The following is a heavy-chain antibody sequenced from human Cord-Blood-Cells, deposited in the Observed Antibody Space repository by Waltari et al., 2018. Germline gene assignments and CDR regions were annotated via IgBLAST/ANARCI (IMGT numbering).Heavy chain of an antibody. CDR2: INPSGGST. J-gene: IGHJ6*02. D-gene: IGHD5-18*01. CDR1: AYTFTSDY. Sequence: QVQLVQSGAEVKKPGASVKVSCTAAAYTFTSDYMHWVRQAPAQGLEWMGIINPSGGSTSYAQKFQGRVTMTRDTSTSTVYMELSSLRSEDTAVYYCARERGYSYGYPRNHYGMDVWGQGTTVTVSS. V-gene: IGHV1-46*01. CDR3: ARERGYSYGYPRNHYGMDV.